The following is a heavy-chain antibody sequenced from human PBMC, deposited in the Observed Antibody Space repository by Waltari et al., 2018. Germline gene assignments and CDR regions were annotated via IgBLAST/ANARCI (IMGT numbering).Heavy chain of an antibody. CDR2: IKKDGSEK. Sequence: EVQLVESGGGLAQPGGSLRLSCVASGFSVSDNWLWWVRQAPGRGLEWVANIKKDGSEKNYVDSVKGRFTISRDNAKNSLYLQMNSLRVEDAAMYYCTSGGGWSSTYWGQGTLVTVSS. V-gene: IGHV3-7*01. CDR1: GFSVSDNW. D-gene: IGHD6-19*01. CDR3: TSGGGWSSTY. J-gene: IGHJ4*02.